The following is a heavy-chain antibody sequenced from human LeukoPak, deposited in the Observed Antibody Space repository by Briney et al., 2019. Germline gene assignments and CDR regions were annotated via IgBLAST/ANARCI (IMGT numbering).Heavy chain of an antibody. V-gene: IGHV3-23*01. D-gene: IGHD3-22*01. J-gene: IGHJ4*02. CDR2: ISGSGGST. CDR1: GFTFSSYA. CDR3: AKDLYLGYYDSSGYYYFDY. Sequence: GGSLRLSCAASGFTFSSYAMSWVRQAPGKGLEWVSAISGSGGSTYYADSVKGRFTISRDNSKTTLYLQMNSLRAEDTAVYYCAKDLYLGYYDSSGYYYFDYWGQGTLVTVSS.